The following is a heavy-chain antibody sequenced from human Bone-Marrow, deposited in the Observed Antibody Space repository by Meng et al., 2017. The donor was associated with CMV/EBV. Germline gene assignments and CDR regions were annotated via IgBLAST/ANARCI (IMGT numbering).Heavy chain of an antibody. CDR3: ARVGYCSSTSCPNDY. V-gene: IGHV1-69*10. CDR2: IIPILGIA. CDR1: GGTFSSYA. D-gene: IGHD2-2*01. Sequence: SVKVSCKASGGTFSSYAISWVRQAPGQGLEWMGGIIPILGIANYAQKFQGRVTITADKSTSTAYMELSSLRSEDTAVYYCARVGYCSSTSCPNDYWGQGKLVNVTS. J-gene: IGHJ4*02.